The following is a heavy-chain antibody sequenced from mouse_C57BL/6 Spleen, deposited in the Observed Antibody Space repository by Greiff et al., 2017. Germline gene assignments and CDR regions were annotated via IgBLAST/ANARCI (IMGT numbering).Heavy chain of an antibody. CDR1: GFNFKNTY. V-gene: IGHV14-3*01. D-gene: IGHD2-12*01. Sequence: EVQLQQSVAELVRPGASVKLSCTASGFNFKNTYMHWVKQRPEQGLEWIGGIDPANGTTKYAPKFQGKATITADTSSNTAYLQLSSLTSEDTAIYYCAAYSYYEDYYAMDYWGQGTSVTVSS. CDR2: IDPANGTT. J-gene: IGHJ4*01. CDR3: AAYSYYEDYYAMDY.